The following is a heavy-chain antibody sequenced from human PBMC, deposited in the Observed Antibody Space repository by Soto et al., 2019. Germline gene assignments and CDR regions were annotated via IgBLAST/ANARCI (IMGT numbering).Heavy chain of an antibody. J-gene: IGHJ4*02. CDR2: IIPIFGTA. Sequence: QVQLVQSGAEVKKPGSSVKVTCKASGGTFSSNAISWVRQAPGQGLEWMGGIIPIFGTAHYAQKFQGRVTITADESTSTASMELSSLKSEDTAVYYCATGGRVYSSAPRFYFECCGQGTRINVSS. CDR3: ATGGRVYSSAPRFYFEC. D-gene: IGHD5-18*01. V-gene: IGHV1-69*12. CDR1: GGTFSSNA.